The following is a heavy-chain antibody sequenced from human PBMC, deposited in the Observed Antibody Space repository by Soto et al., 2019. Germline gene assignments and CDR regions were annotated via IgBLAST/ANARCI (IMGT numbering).Heavy chain of an antibody. J-gene: IGHJ1*01. D-gene: IGHD3-22*01. V-gene: IGHV3-53*01. CDR1: GFTVSSNY. Sequence: VVLMRLSCAASGFTVSSNYMSWVSQAPGKGLEWVSVIYSGGSTYYADSVKGRFTISRDNSKNTLYLQMNSLRAEDTAVYYCARDRVESGYPEYFQHWGQGTLVTVSS. CDR2: IYSGGST. CDR3: ARDRVESGYPEYFQH.